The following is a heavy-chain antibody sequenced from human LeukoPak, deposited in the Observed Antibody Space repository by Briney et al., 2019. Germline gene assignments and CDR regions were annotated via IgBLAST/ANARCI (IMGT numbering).Heavy chain of an antibody. D-gene: IGHD5-18*01. V-gene: IGHV3-11*04. CDR2: ISSSGSSI. CDR1: GFIFSDYY. J-gene: IGHJ4*02. CDR3: SREGTAMIYFDY. Sequence: GGSLRLSCAASGFIFSDYYMSWVRQAPGKGLEWVSYISSSGSSIYYADSVKGRFTISRDNAKDSLYLQMNSLRAEDTAVYYCSREGTAMIYFDYWGQGTLVTVSS.